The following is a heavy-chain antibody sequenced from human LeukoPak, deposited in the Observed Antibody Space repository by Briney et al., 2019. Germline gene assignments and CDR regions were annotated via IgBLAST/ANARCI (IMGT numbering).Heavy chain of an antibody. J-gene: IGHJ5*02. CDR1: GFTFSSYS. CDR3: ARESGSYSP. D-gene: IGHD3-10*01. CDR2: ISSSGSTI. V-gene: IGHV3-48*04. Sequence: GGSLRLSCAASGFTFSSYSMNWVRQAPGKGLEWVSYISSSGSTIYYADSVKGRFTISRDNAKNSLYLQMNSLRAEDTAVYYCARESGSYSPWSQGTLVTVSS.